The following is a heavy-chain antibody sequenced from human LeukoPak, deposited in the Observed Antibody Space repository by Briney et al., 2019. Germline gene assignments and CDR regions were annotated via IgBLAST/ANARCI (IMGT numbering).Heavy chain of an antibody. CDR2: INPSGGST. J-gene: IGHJ6*02. Sequence: ASVKVSCKASGYTFTSYYMHWVRQAPGQGLEWMGIINPSGGSTSYAQKFQGRVTMTRDTSTSTVYMELSSLRAEDTAVYYCRCLYKKGVVVTQGGGNDYYGMDVWGQGTTVTVSS. D-gene: IGHD2-2*01. CDR1: GYTFTSYY. V-gene: IGHV1-46*01. CDR3: RCLYKKGVVVTQGGGNDYYGMDV.